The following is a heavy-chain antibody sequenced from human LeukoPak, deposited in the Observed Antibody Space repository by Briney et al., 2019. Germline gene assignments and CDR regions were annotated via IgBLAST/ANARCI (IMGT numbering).Heavy chain of an antibody. CDR1: RFTFSSYG. CDR2: ISYDGSNK. Sequence: GSPRLSCAASRFTFSSYGMHWVRQAPGKGLEWVAVISYDGSNKYYADSVKGRFTISRDNSKNTLYLQMNSLRAEDTAVYYCAKDKELLWFGELQTWGQGTLVTVSS. D-gene: IGHD3-10*01. V-gene: IGHV3-30*18. CDR3: AKDKELLWFGELQT. J-gene: IGHJ5*02.